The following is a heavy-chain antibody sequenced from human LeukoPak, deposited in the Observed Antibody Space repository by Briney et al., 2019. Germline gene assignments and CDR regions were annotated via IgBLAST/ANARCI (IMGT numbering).Heavy chain of an antibody. J-gene: IGHJ4*02. CDR3: AKVPGYCSSTSCSDFDY. Sequence: SVKVSCKASGGTFSSYAISWVRQAPGQGLEWMGGIIPIFGTANYAQKFQGRVTITADESTSTAYMELSSLRSEDTAVYYCAKVPGYCSSTSCSDFDYWGQGTLVTVSS. V-gene: IGHV1-69*01. CDR2: IIPIFGTA. D-gene: IGHD2-2*03. CDR1: GGTFSSYA.